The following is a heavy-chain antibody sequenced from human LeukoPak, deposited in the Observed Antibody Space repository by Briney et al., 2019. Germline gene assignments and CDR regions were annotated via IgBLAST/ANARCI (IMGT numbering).Heavy chain of an antibody. CDR3: ARLRGCSGGSCYHPNFDS. D-gene: IGHD2-15*01. CDR1: GGSITSYY. CDR2: IYYSGST. J-gene: IGHJ4*02. V-gene: IGHV4-59*08. Sequence: SETLSLTCTVSGGSITSYYWSWIGQPPGKGMEWIGYIYYSGSTNYTPSLKSRVTLSVDTSKNQFSLKLSSVTAADTAVYYCARLRGCSGGSCYHPNFDSWGQGTLVTVSS.